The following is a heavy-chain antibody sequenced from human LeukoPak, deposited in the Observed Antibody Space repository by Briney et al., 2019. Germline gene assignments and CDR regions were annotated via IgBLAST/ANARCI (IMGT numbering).Heavy chain of an antibody. V-gene: IGHV3-7*01. CDR3: ARDAAVYSSGWHYYFDY. J-gene: IGHJ4*02. Sequence: GGSLRLSCAASGFTFSSYWMSWVRQAPGKGLEWVANIKQDGSEKYYVDSVKGRFTISRDNAKNSLYLQMNSLRAEDTAVYYCARDAAVYSSGWHYYFDYWGLGTLVTVSS. CDR1: GFTFSSYW. D-gene: IGHD6-19*01. CDR2: IKQDGSEK.